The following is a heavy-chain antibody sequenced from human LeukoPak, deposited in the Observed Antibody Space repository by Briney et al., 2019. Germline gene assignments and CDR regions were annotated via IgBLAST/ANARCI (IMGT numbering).Heavy chain of an antibody. CDR1: GYTFSNYG. D-gene: IGHD5-18*01. CDR3: ARDWEPTWIQLWSPSEY. Sequence: ASVKVSCKASGYTFSNYGINWVRQAPGQGLEWMGWISAYNGNTKYAQKLQGRVTMTTDTSTSTAYMELRSLRSDDTAVYYCARDWEPTWIQLWSPSEYWGQGTLVTVSS. CDR2: ISAYNGNT. J-gene: IGHJ4*02. V-gene: IGHV1-18*01.